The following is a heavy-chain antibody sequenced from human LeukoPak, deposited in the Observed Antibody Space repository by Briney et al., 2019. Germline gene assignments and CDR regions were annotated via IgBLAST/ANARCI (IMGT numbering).Heavy chain of an antibody. CDR2: IYYSGST. V-gene: IGHV4-59*01. CDR3: ARTNWGQGAY. Sequence: SETLSLTCTVSGGSISSYYWSWIRQPPGKGLEWIGYIYYSGSTNYNPSLKSRVTISVDTSKNQFSLKLSSVTAADTAVYYCARTNWGQGAYWGQGTLVTVSS. CDR1: GGSISSYY. D-gene: IGHD7-27*01. J-gene: IGHJ4*02.